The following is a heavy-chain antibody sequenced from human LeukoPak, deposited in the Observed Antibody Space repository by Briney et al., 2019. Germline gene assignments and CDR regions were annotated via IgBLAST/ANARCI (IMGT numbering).Heavy chain of an antibody. J-gene: IGHJ4*02. V-gene: IGHV3-48*03. CDR2: ISSSGSTI. CDR1: GFTFSSYE. Sequence: QPGGSLRLSCAASGFTFSSYEMNWVRQAPGKGLEWVSYISSSGSTIYYADSVKGRFTISRDNAKNTLSLQMNSLRADDTAVYYCARAHGSESYYSTFDYWGQGTLVTVSS. D-gene: IGHD3-10*01. CDR3: ARAHGSESYYSTFDY.